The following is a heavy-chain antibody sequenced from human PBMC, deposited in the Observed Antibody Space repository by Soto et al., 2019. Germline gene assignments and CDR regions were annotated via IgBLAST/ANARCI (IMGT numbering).Heavy chain of an antibody. CDR2: ISSSSSYI. J-gene: IGHJ3*02. CDR1: GFTFSSYS. CDR3: ARDFDYYDSSDGAFDI. V-gene: IGHV3-21*01. D-gene: IGHD3-22*01. Sequence: GGSLRLSCAASGFTFSSYSMNWVRQAPGKGLEWVSSISSSSSYIYYADSVKGRFTISRDSAKNSLYLQMNSLRAEDTAVYYCARDFDYYDSSDGAFDIWGQGTMVTVSS.